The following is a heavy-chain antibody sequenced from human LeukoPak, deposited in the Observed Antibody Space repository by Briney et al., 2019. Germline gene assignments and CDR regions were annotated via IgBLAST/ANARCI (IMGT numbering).Heavy chain of an antibody. V-gene: IGHV1-18*01. J-gene: IGHJ6*02. Sequence: GASVKVSCKASGYTFTSYGICWVRQAPGQGLEWMGWISAYNGNTNYAQKLQGRVTMTTDTSTSTAYMELRSLRSDDTAVYYCAREKYSGYDFLGAYYYYYGMDVWGRGTTVTVSS. CDR1: GYTFTSYG. CDR3: AREKYSGYDFLGAYYYYYGMDV. D-gene: IGHD5-12*01. CDR2: ISAYNGNT.